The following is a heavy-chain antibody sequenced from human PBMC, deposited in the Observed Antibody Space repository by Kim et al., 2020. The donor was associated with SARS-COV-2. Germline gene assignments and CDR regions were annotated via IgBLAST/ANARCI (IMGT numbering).Heavy chain of an antibody. CDR2: ISYDGSNK. J-gene: IGHJ6*02. D-gene: IGHD3-10*01. Sequence: GGSLRLSCAASGFTFSSYAMHCVRQAPGKGLEWVAVISYDGSNKYYADSVKGRFTISRDNSKNTLYLQMNSLRAEDTAVYYCARENYYGSGSFYYYYYYGMDVWGQGTTVTVSS. CDR3: ARENYYGSGSFYYYYYYGMDV. CDR1: GFTFSSYA. V-gene: IGHV3-30*04.